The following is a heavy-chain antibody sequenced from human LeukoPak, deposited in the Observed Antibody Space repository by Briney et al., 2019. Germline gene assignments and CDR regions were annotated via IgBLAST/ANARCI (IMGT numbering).Heavy chain of an antibody. CDR2: IKSDGSST. J-gene: IGHJ4*02. V-gene: IGHV3-74*01. D-gene: IGHD6-25*01. CDR3: ATNSGAYYFDY. Sequence: PGGSLRLSCAASGFTFSNYWMHWVRQAPGEALMWVSRIKSDGSSTTYADSVKGRFTISRDNAKNTLYLQMNSLRAEDAAVYFCATNSGAYYFDYWGQGTLVTVSS. CDR1: GFTFSNYW.